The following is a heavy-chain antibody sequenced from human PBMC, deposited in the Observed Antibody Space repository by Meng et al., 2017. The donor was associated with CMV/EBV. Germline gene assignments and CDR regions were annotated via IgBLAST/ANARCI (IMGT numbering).Heavy chain of an antibody. Sequence: ASVKVSCKASSYDFDTYAMTWVRQAPGQGLEWMGWTSIYEGDSSLAKKFQGRVTMTRDTSTRTASMELRSLRSDDTAVYYCARGGGGYYLDFWGQGALVTVSS. V-gene: IGHV1-18*04. J-gene: IGHJ4*02. CDR3: ARGGGGYYLDF. CDR2: TSIYEGDS. D-gene: IGHD1-26*01. CDR1: SYDFDTYA.